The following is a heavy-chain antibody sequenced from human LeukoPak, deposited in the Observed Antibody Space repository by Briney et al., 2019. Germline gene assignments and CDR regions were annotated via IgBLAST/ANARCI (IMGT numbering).Heavy chain of an antibody. D-gene: IGHD1-1*01. CDR2: IYYSGST. J-gene: IGHJ4*02. Sequence: SETLSLTCTVSGDSSDNNGFYWGWIRQPPGKGLEWIGNIYYSGSTYYNPSLKSRVTTSVDTSKKQFSLKLSSVTAADTAVYYCARGTRGSDSSFDFWGQGTLVTVSS. CDR1: GDSSDNNGFY. CDR3: ARGTRGSDSSFDF. V-gene: IGHV4-39*07.